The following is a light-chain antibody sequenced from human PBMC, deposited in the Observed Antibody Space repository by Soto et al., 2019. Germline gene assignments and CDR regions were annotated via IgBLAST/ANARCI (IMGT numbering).Light chain of an antibody. CDR2: KAS. J-gene: IGKJ1*01. CDR1: QSISSW. V-gene: IGKV1-5*03. Sequence: DIQMTQSPSTLSASVGDRVTITCLASQSISSWLAWYQQKPGKAPKLLIYKASSLESGVPSRLSGSGSGTEFTLTISSLQPDDFATYYCQQYNSYWTFGQGTKVDIK. CDR3: QQYNSYWT.